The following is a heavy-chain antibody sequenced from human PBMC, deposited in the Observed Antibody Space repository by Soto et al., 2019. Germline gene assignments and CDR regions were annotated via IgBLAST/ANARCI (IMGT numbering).Heavy chain of an antibody. V-gene: IGHV1-69*13. CDR1: GGTFSSYA. CDR2: IIPIFGTA. J-gene: IGHJ6*02. D-gene: IGHD5-18*01. Sequence: SVKVSCKASGGTFSSYAISWVRQAPGQGLEWMGGIIPIFGTANYAQKFKGRVTITADESTSTAYIELSSLRSEDTAVYYCATARTGYSYGYGKLYYYGMDVWGQGTTVTVSS. CDR3: ATARTGYSYGYGKLYYYGMDV.